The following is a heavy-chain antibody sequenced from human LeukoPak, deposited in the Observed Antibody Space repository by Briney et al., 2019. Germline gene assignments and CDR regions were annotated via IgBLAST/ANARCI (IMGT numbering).Heavy chain of an antibody. Sequence: GGSLRLSCAASGFTVSSNYMNWVRQAPGKGLEWVSVIYSGGSTYYADSVKGRFTISRDNSKNTLYLQMNRLRAADTAVYYCARVDDYYGMDVWGQGTTVTVSS. J-gene: IGHJ6*02. CDR1: GFTVSSNY. CDR2: IYSGGST. CDR3: ARVDDYYGMDV. V-gene: IGHV3-66*01.